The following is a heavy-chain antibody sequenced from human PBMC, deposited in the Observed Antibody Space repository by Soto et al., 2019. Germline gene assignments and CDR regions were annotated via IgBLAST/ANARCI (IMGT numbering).Heavy chain of an antibody. J-gene: IGHJ4*02. V-gene: IGHV1-69*01. CDR2: IIPVFGTA. CDR1: GGLFSSYA. CDR3: ARGGSGYVCFSEY. Sequence: QEQLVQSGAEVKKSGSSVKVSCKDTGGLFSSYAVSWVRQAPGQGLEWMGGIIPVFGTAYYAQKFQGRVTITADESTNTAYMELSSLRSEDTAMYYCARGGSGYVCFSEYWGQGTLVTVSS. D-gene: IGHD3-22*01.